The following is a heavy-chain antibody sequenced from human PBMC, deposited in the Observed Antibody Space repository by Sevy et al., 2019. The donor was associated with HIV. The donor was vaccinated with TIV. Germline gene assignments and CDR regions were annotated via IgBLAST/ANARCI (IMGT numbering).Heavy chain of an antibody. V-gene: IGHV3-23*01. CDR1: GFTFVTYA. Sequence: GGSLRLSCEASGFTFVTYAMNWVRQAPGKGLEWVSGISGSGGSTYYADSVKGRFTISRDNSKNTLYLQINSLRAEDTAVYYCAKDVYDSSGYYPMGAFDIWGQGTLVTVSS. CDR3: AKDVYDSSGYYPMGAFDI. J-gene: IGHJ3*02. D-gene: IGHD3-22*01. CDR2: ISGSGGST.